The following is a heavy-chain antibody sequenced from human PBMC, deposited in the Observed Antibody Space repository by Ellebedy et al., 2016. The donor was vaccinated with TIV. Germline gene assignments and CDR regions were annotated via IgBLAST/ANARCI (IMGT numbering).Heavy chain of an antibody. CDR3: ARAIGNYDAY. CDR1: GFTFSSYS. Sequence: GESLKISCAASGFTFSSYSMSWVRQAPGKGLEWVANINQDGSEKYYVDSVKGRFTISRDNAKNSLYLQMNSLRAEDTAVYYCARAIGNYDAYWGQGTLVTVSS. CDR2: INQDGSEK. D-gene: IGHD4-11*01. V-gene: IGHV3-7*01. J-gene: IGHJ4*02.